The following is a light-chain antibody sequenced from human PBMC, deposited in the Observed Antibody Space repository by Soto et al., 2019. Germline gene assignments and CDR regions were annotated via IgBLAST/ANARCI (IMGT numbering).Light chain of an antibody. CDR3: QQYGSTPLT. CDR1: QSVMSNY. V-gene: IGKV3-20*01. CDR2: AAS. J-gene: IGKJ4*01. Sequence: DIVLTQSPGTLSLSSGERDTLSCRASQSVMSNYLAWYQEKPGQAPRLLIYAASTRASGIPDRFSGSGSVKDFTLIISRLEPEDFAVYYCQQYGSTPLTFGGGTKVEIK.